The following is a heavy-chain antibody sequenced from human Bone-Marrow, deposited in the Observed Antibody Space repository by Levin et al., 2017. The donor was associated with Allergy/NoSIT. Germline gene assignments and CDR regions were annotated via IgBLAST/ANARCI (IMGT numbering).Heavy chain of an antibody. J-gene: IGHJ5*02. CDR2: IYYSGST. CDR3: ARDQRFGGTKGGNNWFDP. Sequence: SETLSLTCTVSGGSVSSGSYYWSWIRQPPGKGLEWIGYIYYSGSTNYNPSLKSRVTISVDTSKNQFSLKLSSVTAADTAVYYCARDQRFGGTKGGNNWFDPWGQGTLVTVSS. CDR1: GGSVSSGSYY. D-gene: IGHD3-10*01. V-gene: IGHV4-61*01.